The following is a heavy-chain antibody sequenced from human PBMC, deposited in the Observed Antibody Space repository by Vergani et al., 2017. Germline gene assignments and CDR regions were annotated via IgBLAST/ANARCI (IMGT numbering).Heavy chain of an antibody. CDR3: AKEGGRYCSGGTCYPEY. J-gene: IGHJ4*02. V-gene: IGHV3-30*02. CDR2: IRSDESRR. D-gene: IGHD2-15*01. Sequence: QVQLVESGGGVVQPGGSLRLSCAASGFTFNSYGMHWVRQAPGKGLEWVASIRSDESRRYYGDSMEGPFTISSDNSKNTLYLQMKSLRPEDTAVYYCAKEGGRYCSGGTCYPEYWGQGTLVIVSS. CDR1: GFTFNSYG.